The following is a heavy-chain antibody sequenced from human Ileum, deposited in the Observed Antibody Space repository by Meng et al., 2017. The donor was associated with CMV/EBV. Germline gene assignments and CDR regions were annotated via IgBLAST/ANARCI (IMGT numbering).Heavy chain of an antibody. J-gene: IGHJ4*02. CDR2: IHVDGGT. V-gene: IGHV3-66*01. CDR3: ANRLMTTGRHFES. CDR1: GFTVGSNF. Sequence: VQLVESGGDLVQPGGSLGLSCAVSGFTVGSNFMSWVRQAPGKGLEWVSVIHVDGGTDYVDSVKGRFTISRDNSKNMLYLQMNSLRAEDTAVYYCANRLMTTGRHFESWGQGTLVTVSS. D-gene: IGHD4-17*01.